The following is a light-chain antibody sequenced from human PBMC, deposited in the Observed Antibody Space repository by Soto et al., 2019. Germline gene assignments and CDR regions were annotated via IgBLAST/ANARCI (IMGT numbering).Light chain of an antibody. Sequence: QSVLTQPPSVSGAPGQRVTISCSGSSSNIGVGYTVHWYQQLPGTAPKLLIYGNSNRPSGVPDRFSGSKSGTSASLAITGLQTEDEADYYCQSYDSRLSGLVFGTGTKLTVL. CDR1: SSNIGVGYT. CDR3: QSYDSRLSGLV. J-gene: IGLJ1*01. CDR2: GNS. V-gene: IGLV1-40*01.